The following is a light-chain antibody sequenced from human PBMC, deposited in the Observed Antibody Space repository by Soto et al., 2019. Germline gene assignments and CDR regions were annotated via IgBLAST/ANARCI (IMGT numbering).Light chain of an antibody. J-gene: IGKJ3*01. Sequence: DIQVTQSPSSLSASVGDRVTITCRASQSISRSLNWYQQKPGKAPNLLIYAASSLQSGVPSRFSGSGSGTDFTLTINSLQLEDFATYYCKQSYRTPPFTFGPGTRVDIK. CDR1: QSISRS. V-gene: IGKV1-39*01. CDR3: KQSYRTPPFT. CDR2: AAS.